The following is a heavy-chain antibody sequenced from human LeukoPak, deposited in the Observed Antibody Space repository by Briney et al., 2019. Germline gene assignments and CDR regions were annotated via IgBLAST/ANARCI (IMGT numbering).Heavy chain of an antibody. J-gene: IGHJ4*02. V-gene: IGHV4-39*07. CDR1: GGSISSSSYY. CDR2: IYHSEST. D-gene: IGHD5-12*01. CDR3: ARGARGNDY. Sequence: SETVSLTCTVSGGSISSSSYYWGWIRQPPGKGLEWIGSIYHSESTYYNPSLKSRVTISVDTSKNQFSLKLTSVTAADTAAYYCARGARGNDYWGQGTLVTVSS.